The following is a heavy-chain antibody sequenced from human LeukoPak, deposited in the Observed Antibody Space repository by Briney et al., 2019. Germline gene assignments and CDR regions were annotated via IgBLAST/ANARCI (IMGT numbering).Heavy chain of an antibody. CDR1: GFTFSSYA. V-gene: IGHV3-64*01. CDR3: AGGGPYYYDSSGSYY. J-gene: IGHJ4*02. D-gene: IGHD3-22*01. CDR2: ISSNGGST. Sequence: PGGSLRLSRAASGFTFSSYAMHWVRQAPGKGLEYVSAISSNGGSTYYANSVKGRFTFSRDNSKNTLYLQMGSLRAEDMAVYYCAGGGPYYYDSSGSYYWGQGTLVTVSS.